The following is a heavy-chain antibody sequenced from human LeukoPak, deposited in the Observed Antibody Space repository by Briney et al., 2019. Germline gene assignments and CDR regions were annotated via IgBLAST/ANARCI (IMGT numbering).Heavy chain of an antibody. V-gene: IGHV5-51*01. CDR1: GYSFTSYC. Sequence: VVSLNISYQGSGYSFTSYCIGWERQVPGQGLEWMGIIYPGDSDTRYSPSFQGQVTISADKSISTAYLQWSSLKASDTAMYYCARLDCSSTSCYSAWFDPWGQGTLVTVSS. CDR2: IYPGDSDT. CDR3: ARLDCSSTSCYSAWFDP. J-gene: IGHJ5*02. D-gene: IGHD2-2*01.